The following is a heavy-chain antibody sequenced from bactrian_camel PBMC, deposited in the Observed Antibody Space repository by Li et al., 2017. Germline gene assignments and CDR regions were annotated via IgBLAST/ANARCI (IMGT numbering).Heavy chain of an antibody. J-gene: IGHJ4*01. Sequence: HVQLVESGGGSVQAGGSLRLSCAVSAYTPANVRMAWFRQAPGKEREGVASLASDGSSIYANSLKGRFTISTDSAEMTLYLQMDSLKPEDTAMYYCAAQVGGACYVLQPKYSYWGQGTQVTVS. V-gene: IGHV3S53*01. CDR2: LASDGSS. CDR1: AYTPANVR. CDR3: AAQVGGACYVLQPKYSY. D-gene: IGHD5*01.